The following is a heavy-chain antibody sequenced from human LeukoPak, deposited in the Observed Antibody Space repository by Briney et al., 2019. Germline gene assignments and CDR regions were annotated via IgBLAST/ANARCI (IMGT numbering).Heavy chain of an antibody. CDR2: IRSDGSSN. V-gene: IGHV3-30*02. J-gene: IGHJ4*02. D-gene: IGHD5-12*01. Sequence: GGSLRLSCAASGFTFSDYYMSWIRQAPGKGLEWVTFIRSDGSSNYYGDSVKGRFTLSRDNFKNTLSLQMNSLRAEDTAVYYCAKGYRAYDSRYLFDYCGQGTLVTVSS. CDR1: GFTFSDYY. CDR3: AKGYRAYDSRYLFDY.